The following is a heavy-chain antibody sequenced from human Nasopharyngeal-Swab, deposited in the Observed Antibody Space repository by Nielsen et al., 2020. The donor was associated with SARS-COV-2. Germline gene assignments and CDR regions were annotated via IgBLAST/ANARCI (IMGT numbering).Heavy chain of an antibody. CDR3: AKSPRKGNGHFYVVADY. CDR2: TAFDVSNT. CDR1: GFTFSQDA. Sequence: GESLKISCAASGFTFSQDAMVWFRQAPGKGLEWVAVTAFDVSNTFYADSVKGRFTISRDNSKNTLYLQMNSLRAEDSAVYYCAKSPRKGNGHFYVVADYWGQGTLVTVSS. V-gene: IGHV3-30*02. J-gene: IGHJ4*02. D-gene: IGHD2-8*01.